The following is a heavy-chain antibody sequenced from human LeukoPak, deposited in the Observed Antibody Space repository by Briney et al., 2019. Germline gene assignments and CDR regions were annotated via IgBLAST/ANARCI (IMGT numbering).Heavy chain of an antibody. J-gene: IGHJ4*02. CDR2: VFGSGGSA. D-gene: IGHD6-19*01. CDR1: GFTFNNYA. Sequence: GGSLRLSCAASGFTFNNYAMYWVRQAPGKGREGVEGVFGSGGSAHYTDSVKRRFTIFRDNSKNTVYLQMNSLRAEDTAVYYCGKTTVGYSSGRYPGWPVDYWGQGTLVTVSS. V-gene: IGHV3-23*01. CDR3: GKTTVGYSSGRYPGWPVDY.